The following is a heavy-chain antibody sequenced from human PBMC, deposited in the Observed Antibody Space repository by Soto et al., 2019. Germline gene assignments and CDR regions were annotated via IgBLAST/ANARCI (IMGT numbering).Heavy chain of an antibody. J-gene: IGHJ4*02. CDR1: GGSISSYY. V-gene: IGHV4-59*08. Sequence: SETLSLTCTVSGGSISSYYWSWIRQPPGKGLEWIGYIYYSGSTNYNPSLKSRVTISVDTSKNQFSLKLSSVTAADTAVYYCARGGGYDNYFDDWGQGTLVTVSS. D-gene: IGHD5-12*01. CDR2: IYYSGST. CDR3: ARGGGYDNYFDD.